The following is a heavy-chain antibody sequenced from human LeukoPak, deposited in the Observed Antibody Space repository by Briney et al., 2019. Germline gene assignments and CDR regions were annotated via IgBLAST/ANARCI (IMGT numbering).Heavy chain of an antibody. CDR2: IRSSGSTR. V-gene: IGHV3-48*03. J-gene: IGHJ6*01. D-gene: IGHD3-10*02. CDR1: GFTVSSDE. Sequence: GGSLRLSCAASGFTVSSDEMNRVRQAPGKGLEGVSYIRSSGSTRYYADSVKSRFTISRDNAENSLYLKTDSLRAWEQAVYYCAELGITIIGGVSGTGTTVTISS. CDR3: AELGITIIGGV.